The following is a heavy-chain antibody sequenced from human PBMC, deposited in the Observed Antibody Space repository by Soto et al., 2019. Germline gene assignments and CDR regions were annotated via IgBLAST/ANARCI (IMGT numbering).Heavy chain of an antibody. D-gene: IGHD3-3*01. J-gene: IGHJ4*02. Sequence: ESGGGLVKPGGSLRLSCAASGFTFSNAWMNWVRQAPGKGLEWVGRIKSKTDGGKTDYAAPVKGRFTISRDDSKNTLYLQMNSLKTEDTAVYYCTTMSSYYDFWSGYYGYFDYWGQGTLVTVSS. CDR1: GFTFSNAW. CDR3: TTMSSYYDFWSGYYGYFDY. V-gene: IGHV3-15*07. CDR2: IKSKTDGGKT.